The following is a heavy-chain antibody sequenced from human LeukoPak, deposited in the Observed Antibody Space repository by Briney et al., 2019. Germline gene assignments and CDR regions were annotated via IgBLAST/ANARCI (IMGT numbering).Heavy chain of an antibody. CDR1: GGSFSGYY. CDR2: INHSGST. V-gene: IGHV4-34*01. D-gene: IGHD6-19*01. J-gene: IGHJ4*02. CDR3: ARGGNSAWYFDS. Sequence: SETLSLTCAVYGGSFSGYYWSWIHQAPGKGLEWIGEINHSGSTKYNPSLKSRVTISLDRSRNQFSLRLNSVTAADTAVYYCARGGNSAWYFDSWGQGTLVTVSS.